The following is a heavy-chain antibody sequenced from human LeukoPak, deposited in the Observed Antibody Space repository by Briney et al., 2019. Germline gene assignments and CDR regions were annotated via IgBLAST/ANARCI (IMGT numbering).Heavy chain of an antibody. J-gene: IGHJ4*02. D-gene: IGHD2-15*01. Sequence: GGSLRLSCAASGFTFSSYWMHWVRQAPGNGPVWVSRVNSDGSSTNYADSVKGRFTISRDNARNTLYLQMNSLRAEDTALYYCTRADTVVVVPDFWGQGTLVTVSS. V-gene: IGHV3-74*01. CDR1: GFTFSSYW. CDR3: TRADTVVVVPDF. CDR2: VNSDGSST.